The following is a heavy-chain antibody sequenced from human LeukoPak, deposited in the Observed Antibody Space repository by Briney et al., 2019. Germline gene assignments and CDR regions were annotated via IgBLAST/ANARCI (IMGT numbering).Heavy chain of an antibody. CDR1: GGSISSYY. V-gene: IGHV4-59*08. CDR2: IFYSGST. D-gene: IGHD1-1*01. CDR3: ARHQSKRRVAPFDY. Sequence: SETLSLTCTVSGGSISSYYWSWIRQPPGKGLEEMGYIFYSGSTNYNPSLKSRVTISVDTSKNQFSLRLSSVTAADTAVYYCARHQSKRRVAPFDYWGQGTLVTVSS. J-gene: IGHJ4*02.